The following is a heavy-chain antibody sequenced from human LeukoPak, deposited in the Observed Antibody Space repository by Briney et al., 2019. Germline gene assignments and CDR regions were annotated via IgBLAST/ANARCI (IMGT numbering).Heavy chain of an antibody. Sequence: PGGSLRLSCAASGFTFSSYSMNWVRQAPGKGLEWVSSISSSGSTIYYADSVEGRFTISRDNAKNSLYLQMNSLRAEDTAVYYCAELGITMIGGVWGKGTTATISS. V-gene: IGHV3-48*04. J-gene: IGHJ6*04. D-gene: IGHD3-10*02. CDR1: GFTFSSYS. CDR3: AELGITMIGGV. CDR2: ISSSGSTI.